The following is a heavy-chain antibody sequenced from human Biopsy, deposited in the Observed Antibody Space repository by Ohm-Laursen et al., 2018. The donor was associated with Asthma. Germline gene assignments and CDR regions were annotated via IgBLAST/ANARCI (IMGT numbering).Heavy chain of an antibody. CDR1: GYTFIGCH. V-gene: IGHV1-2*06. Sequence: ASVKVSCKTSGYTFIGCHIHWMRQAPGQGLEWMGRINPNSGGTNYAQKFQGRVTMTRDTSVSTAYMEVSRLRSDDTAVYYCARGQKSAGDRWFDPWGQGTLVTVSS. CDR2: INPNSGGT. D-gene: IGHD6-13*01. J-gene: IGHJ5*02. CDR3: ARGQKSAGDRWFDP.